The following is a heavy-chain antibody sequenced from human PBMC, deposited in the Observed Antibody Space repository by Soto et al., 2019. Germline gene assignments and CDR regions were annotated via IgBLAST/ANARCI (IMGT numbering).Heavy chain of an antibody. CDR2: ISAYNGNT. V-gene: IGHV1-18*04. D-gene: IGHD3-3*01. CDR3: ARDRVHNFFGVFIIPYYYYGMDV. Sequence: ASVKVSCKASGYTFTSYGISWVRQAPGQGLEWMGWISAYNGNTNYAQKLQGRVTMTTDTSTSTAYMELRSLRSDDTAVYYCARDRVHNFFGVFIIPYYYYGMDVWAQ. J-gene: IGHJ6*02. CDR1: GYTFTSYG.